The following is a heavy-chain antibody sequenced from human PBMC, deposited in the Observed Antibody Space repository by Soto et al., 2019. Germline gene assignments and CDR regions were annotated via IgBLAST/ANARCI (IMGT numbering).Heavy chain of an antibody. CDR2: IKSKTDGGTT. V-gene: IGHV3-15*01. Sequence: GGSLRLSCAASGFTFSNAWMSWVRQAPGKGLEWVGRIKSKTDGGTTDYSAPVKGRFTISRDDSKNTLYLQMNSLKTEATAVYYCTTVLGCSSTSCYEYFQHWGQGTLVTVSS. CDR1: GFTFSNAW. CDR3: TTVLGCSSTSCYEYFQH. J-gene: IGHJ1*01. D-gene: IGHD2-2*01.